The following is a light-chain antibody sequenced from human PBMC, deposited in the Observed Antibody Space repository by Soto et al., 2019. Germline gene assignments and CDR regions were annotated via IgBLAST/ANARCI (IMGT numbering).Light chain of an antibody. CDR3: QQYNSYSGT. CDR1: QSISSW. Sequence: DIQITQSPSTLSESVGDRVTITCRASQSISSWLAWYQQKPGKAPKLLIYDASSLESGVPSRFSGSGSGTEFTLTISSLQPDDFATYYCQQYNSYSGTFGQGTKVDIK. CDR2: DAS. J-gene: IGKJ1*01. V-gene: IGKV1-5*01.